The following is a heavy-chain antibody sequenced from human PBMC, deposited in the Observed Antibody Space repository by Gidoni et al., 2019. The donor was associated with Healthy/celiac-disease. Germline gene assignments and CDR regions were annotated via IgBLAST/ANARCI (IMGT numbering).Heavy chain of an antibody. Sequence: QVQLVQSGAEVKKPGASVKVSCKASGYTLTSYGISWVRQAPGQGLEWMGLISAYNGNTNYAQKLQGRVTMTTDTSTSTAYMELGSLRSDDKAVYYCARDYYDSSGYSAEYFQHWGQGTLVTVSS. J-gene: IGHJ1*01. D-gene: IGHD3-22*01. CDR2: ISAYNGNT. CDR3: ARDYYDSSGYSAEYFQH. CDR1: GYTLTSYG. V-gene: IGHV1-18*01.